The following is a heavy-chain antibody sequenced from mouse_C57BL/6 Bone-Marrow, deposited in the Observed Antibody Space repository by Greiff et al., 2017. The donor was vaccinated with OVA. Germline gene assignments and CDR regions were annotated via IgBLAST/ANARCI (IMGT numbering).Heavy chain of an antibody. V-gene: IGHV1-64*01. Sequence: QVQLQQSGAELVKPGASVKLSCKASGYTFTSYWMHWVKQRPGQGLEWIGMIHPNSGSTNYNEKFKSKATLTVDKSSSTAYMQLSSLTSEDSAVYYCARYPYYYGSSYFYWYFDVWGTGTTVTVSS. J-gene: IGHJ1*03. CDR2: IHPNSGST. CDR3: ARYPYYYGSSYFYWYFDV. D-gene: IGHD1-1*01. CDR1: GYTFTSYW.